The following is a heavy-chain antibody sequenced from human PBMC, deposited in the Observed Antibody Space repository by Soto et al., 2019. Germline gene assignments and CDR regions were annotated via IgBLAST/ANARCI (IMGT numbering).Heavy chain of an antibody. CDR1: GFTFSSYS. D-gene: IGHD4-4*01. V-gene: IGHV3-21*01. CDR2: ISSSSSYI. Sequence: GGSLRLSCAASGFTFSSYSMNWVRQAPGKGLEWVSSISSSSSYIYYADSVKGRFTISRDNAKNSLYLQMNSLRAEDTAVYYCARDGADSNLPKDYYYGMDVWGQGTTVTVSS. CDR3: ARDGADSNLPKDYYYGMDV. J-gene: IGHJ6*02.